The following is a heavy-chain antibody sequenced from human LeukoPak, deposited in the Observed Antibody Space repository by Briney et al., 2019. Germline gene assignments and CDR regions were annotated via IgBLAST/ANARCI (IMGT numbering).Heavy chain of an antibody. D-gene: IGHD3-10*01. V-gene: IGHV4-38-2*02. Sequence: SETLSLTCNVSGFSINIGYYWGWIRQPPGKGLEWIGSIFHSGKTYYNSSLKSRVTISIDMSKNQLSLKLSSVTAADTAVYYCARLARFGELLPYFYYMDVWGKGTTVTVSS. CDR2: IFHSGKT. CDR1: GFSINIGYY. J-gene: IGHJ6*03. CDR3: ARLARFGELLPYFYYMDV.